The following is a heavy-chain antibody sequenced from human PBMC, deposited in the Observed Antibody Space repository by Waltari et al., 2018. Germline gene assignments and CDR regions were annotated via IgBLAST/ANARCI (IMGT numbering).Heavy chain of an antibody. CDR1: GGSIGTYY. CDR2: TSYSGCT. J-gene: IGHJ4*02. D-gene: IGHD2-15*01. CDR3: ARELWVAETRGYYLDF. Sequence: QVQLQESGPGLVKPSETLSLTCSVSGGSIGTYYWSWIRQPPGKGLQWIGVTSYSGCTHYNPSLTSRVTLSVDAAKSQFSLRLTSVTAADTAVYYCARELWVAETRGYYLDFWGRGLLVTVSS. V-gene: IGHV4-59*01.